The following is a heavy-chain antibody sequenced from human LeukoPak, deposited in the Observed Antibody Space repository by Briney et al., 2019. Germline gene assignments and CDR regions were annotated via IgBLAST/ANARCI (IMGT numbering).Heavy chain of an antibody. J-gene: IGHJ4*02. Sequence: GASVKVSCKASGYTLTGYYMHWVRQAPGQGLEWMGWINPNSGGTNYAQKFQGRVTMTRDTSISTAYMELSRLRSDDTAVYYCARDLEGSGWFNYFDYWGQGTLVTVSS. CDR3: ARDLEGSGWFNYFDY. D-gene: IGHD6-19*01. V-gene: IGHV1-2*02. CDR1: GYTLTGYY. CDR2: INPNSGGT.